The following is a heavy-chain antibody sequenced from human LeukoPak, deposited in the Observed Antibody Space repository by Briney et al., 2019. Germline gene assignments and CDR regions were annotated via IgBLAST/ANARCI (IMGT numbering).Heavy chain of an antibody. Sequence: QPGGSLRLSCAASGFTFSGSAMHWVRQASGKGLEWVGRIRSKANSYATAYAASVKGRFTISRDDSKNTAYLQMNSLRAEDTAVYYCAQSGDKYVFDYWGQGTVVTVSS. J-gene: IGHJ4*02. D-gene: IGHD3-10*01. CDR1: GFTFSGSA. V-gene: IGHV3-73*01. CDR2: IRSKANSYAT. CDR3: AQSGDKYVFDY.